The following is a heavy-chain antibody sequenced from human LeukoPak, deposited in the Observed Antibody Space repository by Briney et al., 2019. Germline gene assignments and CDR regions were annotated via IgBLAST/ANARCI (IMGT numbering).Heavy chain of an antibody. CDR2: ISSNGGST. D-gene: IGHD1-26*01. V-gene: IGHV3-64*01. J-gene: IGHJ4*02. CDR3: ARGETGDY. CDR1: GFTFSSYA. Sequence: GGSLRLSCAASGFTFSSYAMHWVRQAPGKGLEYVSAISSNGGSTYYANSVKGRFTISRDNSKNTLYLQMGGLRAEDMAVYYCARGETGDYWGQGTLVTVSS.